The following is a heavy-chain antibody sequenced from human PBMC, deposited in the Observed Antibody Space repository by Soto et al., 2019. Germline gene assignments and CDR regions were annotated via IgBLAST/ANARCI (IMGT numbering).Heavy chain of an antibody. J-gene: IGHJ2*01. CDR1: GGSISSYY. D-gene: IGHD2-2*02. V-gene: IGHV4-4*07. Sequence: TFSRTWTVSGGSISSYYWSWIRQPAGKGLEWIGRIYTSGSTNYNPSLKSRVTMSVDTSKNQFSLKLSSVTAADTAVYYCAREGYCSSTSCYTGYFDLWGRGTLVTVSS. CDR2: IYTSGST. CDR3: AREGYCSSTSCYTGYFDL.